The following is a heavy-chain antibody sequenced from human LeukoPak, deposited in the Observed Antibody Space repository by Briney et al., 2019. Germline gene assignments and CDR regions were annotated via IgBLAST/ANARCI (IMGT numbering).Heavy chain of an antibody. CDR3: AKRNYYFDY. D-gene: IGHD1-14*01. J-gene: IGHJ4*02. CDR2: INSDGINT. CDR1: GFTFSNYW. V-gene: IGHV3-74*01. Sequence: GGSLRLSCAASGFTFSNYWMHWVRQAPGKGLVWVSRINSDGINTSYADSVKGRFTISRDNAKNTLNLQMNSLRAEDTAVYYCAKRNYYFDYWGQGTLVTVSS.